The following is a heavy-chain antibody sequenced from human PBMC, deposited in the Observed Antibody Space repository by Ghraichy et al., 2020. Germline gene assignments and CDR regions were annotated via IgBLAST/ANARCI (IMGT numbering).Heavy chain of an antibody. V-gene: IGHV3-23*01. D-gene: IGHD6-19*01. CDR3: AKDVSRDSSGWCAYYGMDV. J-gene: IGHJ6*02. CDR1: GFTFSSYA. CDR2: ISGSGGST. Sequence: GGSLRLSCTASGFTFSSYAMSWVRQAPGKGLEWVSAISGSGGSTCYADSVKGRFTISRDNSKNTLFLQMNSLRAEDTALYYCAKDVSRDSSGWCAYYGMDVWGHGTTVTVSS.